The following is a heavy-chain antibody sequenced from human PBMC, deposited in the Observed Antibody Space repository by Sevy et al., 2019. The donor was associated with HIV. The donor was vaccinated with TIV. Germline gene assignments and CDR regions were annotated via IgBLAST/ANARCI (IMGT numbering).Heavy chain of an antibody. D-gene: IGHD1-26*01. V-gene: IGHV5-51*01. CDR1: GYSFTTYW. J-gene: IGHJ6*02. CDR2: IFPGDSDT. Sequence: GESLKISCKGSGYSFTTYWIGWVRQMPGKGLEWMGIIFPGDSDTRHSPSCQGQVTISADNSISTAYLRWSSLKASDTAMYYCARARGIPHYYYGMDVWGQGTTVTVSS. CDR3: ARARGIPHYYYGMDV.